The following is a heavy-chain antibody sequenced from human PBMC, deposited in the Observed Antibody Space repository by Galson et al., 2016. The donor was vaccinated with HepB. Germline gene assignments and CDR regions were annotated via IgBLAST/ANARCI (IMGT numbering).Heavy chain of an antibody. D-gene: IGHD1-14*01. V-gene: IGHV3-23*01. CDR3: ARGTPLYNPSIDY. CDR1: GFTFRTYA. CDR2: ISGSGGTI. Sequence: SLRLSCAASGFTFRTYAMSWVRQAPGKGLEWVSDISGSGGTIYYADSVKGRFTISRDNSKNTLYLQMNTLRAEDTAVYFCARGTPLYNPSIDYWGQGTLVTVSS. J-gene: IGHJ4*02.